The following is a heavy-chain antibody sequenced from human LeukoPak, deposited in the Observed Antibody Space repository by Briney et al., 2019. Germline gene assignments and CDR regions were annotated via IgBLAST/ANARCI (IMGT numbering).Heavy chain of an antibody. J-gene: IGHJ5*02. CDR2: IRYDGYKK. CDR1: GFTFSSYG. CDR3: ASGTTGT. D-gene: IGHD1-1*01. V-gene: IGHV3-30*02. Sequence: PGGSLRLSCAASGFTFSSYGMHWVRQAPGQGLEWVAFIRYDGYKKYYADSVKGRFTISRDNSKNTLYLQMNSLRAEDTAVYYCASGTTGTWGQGTLVTVSS.